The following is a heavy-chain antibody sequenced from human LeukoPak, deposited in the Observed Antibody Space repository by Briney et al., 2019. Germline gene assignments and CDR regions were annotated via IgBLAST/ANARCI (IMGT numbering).Heavy chain of an antibody. D-gene: IGHD2-21*02. J-gene: IGHJ3*02. CDR1: GGSISSYY. V-gene: IGHV4-59*01. CDR2: IYYSGST. Sequence: SETLSLTCTVSGGSISSYYWSWIRQPPGKGLEWIGYIYYSGSTNYNPSLKSRVTISVDTSKNQFSLKLSSVTAADTAVYYCARVDSATGIYDAFDIWGQGTVVTVFS. CDR3: ARVDSATGIYDAFDI.